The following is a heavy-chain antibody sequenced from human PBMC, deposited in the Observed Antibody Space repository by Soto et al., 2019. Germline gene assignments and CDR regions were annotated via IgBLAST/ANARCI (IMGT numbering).Heavy chain of an antibody. J-gene: IGHJ3*02. CDR3: AKAPSSGYYRRDAFDI. CDR1: GDSVSSNSAA. Sequence: SQTLSLTCAISGDSVSSNSAAWNWIRQSPSRGLEWLGRTYYRSKWYNDYAVSVKSRITINPDTSKNQFSLQLNSVTPEDTAVYYCAKAPSSGYYRRDAFDIWGQGTMVTVSS. V-gene: IGHV6-1*01. D-gene: IGHD3-22*01. CDR2: TYYRSKWYN.